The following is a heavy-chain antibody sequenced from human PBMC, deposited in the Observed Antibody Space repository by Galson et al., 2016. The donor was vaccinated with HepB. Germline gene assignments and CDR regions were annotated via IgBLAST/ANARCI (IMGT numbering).Heavy chain of an antibody. J-gene: IGHJ4*02. Sequence: SLRLSCAASGFTFSGYAMHWVRQAPGKGLEWVAVVSYDGSILSYPDSVKGRFTISRHNSKNTLYLQMNSLRAEDTALYYCVRDLDDYIWGTYRTLDDWGQGTPVTVSS. CDR1: GFTFSGYA. D-gene: IGHD3-16*01. CDR3: VRDLDDYIWGTYRTLDD. CDR2: VSYDGSIL. V-gene: IGHV3-30-3*01.